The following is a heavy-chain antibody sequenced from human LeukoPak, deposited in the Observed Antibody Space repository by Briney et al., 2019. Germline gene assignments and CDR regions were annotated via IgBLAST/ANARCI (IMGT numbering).Heavy chain of an antibody. CDR2: ISGSGGST. CDR1: GFTFSSYA. V-gene: IGHV3-23*01. D-gene: IGHD1-1*01. Sequence: PGGSLRLSCAASGFTFSSYAMSWVRQAPGKGLEWVSAISGSGGSTDYADFVKGRFSISRDNSKNTLYLQMNSLRAEDTAVYHCATTTGGKNFDYWGQGTLVTVSS. J-gene: IGHJ4*02. CDR3: ATTTGGKNFDY.